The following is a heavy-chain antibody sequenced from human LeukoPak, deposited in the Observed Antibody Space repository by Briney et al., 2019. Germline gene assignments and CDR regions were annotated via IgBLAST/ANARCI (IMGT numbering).Heavy chain of an antibody. CDR3: ASSTVELATTDAFDI. J-gene: IGHJ3*02. CDR2: IYPGDSDT. Sequence: HGESLKISCKGSGYSFTTYWIGWVRQMPGKGLEWMGIIYPGDSDTRYSPSFPGQVSISADTSISSAYLQWSSLTASDTAMYYCASSTVELATTDAFDIWGQGTMVTVSS. D-gene: IGHD5-24*01. CDR1: GYSFTTYW. V-gene: IGHV5-51*01.